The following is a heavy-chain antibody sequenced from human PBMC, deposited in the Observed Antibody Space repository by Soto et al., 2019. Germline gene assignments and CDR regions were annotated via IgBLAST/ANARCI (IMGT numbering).Heavy chain of an antibody. CDR3: ARVGTYYGSPHN. Sequence: QVQLVQSGAEVKKPGASEKGSCKASGYTFTSYDINWVRQATGQGLEWMGWMNPNSGNTGYAQKFQGRVTMTRNTSISTAYMELSSLRSEDTAVYYCARVGTYYGSPHNWGQGTLVTVSS. J-gene: IGHJ4*02. D-gene: IGHD3-10*01. CDR1: GYTFTSYD. CDR2: MNPNSGNT. V-gene: IGHV1-8*01.